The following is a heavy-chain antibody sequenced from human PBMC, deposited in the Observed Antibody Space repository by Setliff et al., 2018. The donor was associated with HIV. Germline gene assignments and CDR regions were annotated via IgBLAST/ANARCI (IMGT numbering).Heavy chain of an antibody. CDR2: VDSEDGET. J-gene: IGHJ4*02. CDR3: ARGKPAMSGSLFDN. CDR1: GYTFTDYF. D-gene: IGHD6-19*01. V-gene: IGHV1-69-2*01. Sequence: GASVKVSCKASGYTFTDYFIHWVHQAPGKGLEWMGRVDSEDGETEYAEKFQGRFSISRDNSKNTLYLQMGNLRPEDMAVYYCARGKPAMSGSLFDNWGQGTLVTVSS.